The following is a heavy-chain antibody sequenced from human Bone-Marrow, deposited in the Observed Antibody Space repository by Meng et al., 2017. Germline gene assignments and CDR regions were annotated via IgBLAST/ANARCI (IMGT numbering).Heavy chain of an antibody. D-gene: IGHD2-2*01. V-gene: IGHV5-51*01. Sequence: GGSLRLSCKGSGYSFTSYWIGWVRQMPGKGLEWMGIIYPGDSDTRYSPSFQGQVTISADKSISTAYLQWSSLKASDTAMYYCARHAPGYCSSTSSYGYYFDYWGQGTLVTVSS. CDR2: IYPGDSDT. CDR1: GYSFTSYW. J-gene: IGHJ4*02. CDR3: ARHAPGYCSSTSSYGYYFDY.